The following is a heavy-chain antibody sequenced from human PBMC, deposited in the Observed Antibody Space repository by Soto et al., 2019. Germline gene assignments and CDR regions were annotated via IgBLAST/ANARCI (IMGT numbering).Heavy chain of an antibody. CDR1: GYSFTSLD. Sequence: ASVKVSCKASGYSFTSLDINWVRQTAGQGLEWMGWMEPSTGTTGYAQKFQGRVTMTRDTSINTAYMELTTLTSDDTAFYYCARGVSAGVDYWGQGXLVTVYS. CDR3: ARGVSAGVDY. D-gene: IGHD1-26*01. V-gene: IGHV1-8*01. J-gene: IGHJ4*02. CDR2: MEPSTGTT.